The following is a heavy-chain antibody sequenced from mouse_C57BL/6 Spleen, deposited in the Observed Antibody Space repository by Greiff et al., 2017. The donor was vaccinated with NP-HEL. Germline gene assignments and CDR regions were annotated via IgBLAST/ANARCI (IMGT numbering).Heavy chain of an antibody. CDR3: VKGGLRDYYAMDY. D-gene: IGHD3-1*01. Sequence: EVHLVESGGGLVKPGGSLKLSCAASGFTFSSYAMSWVRQTPEKRLEWVATISDGGSYTYYPDNVKGRFTISRDNAKNNLYLQMSHLKSEDTAMYYCVKGGLRDYYAMDYWGQGTSVTVSS. CDR1: GFTFSSYA. J-gene: IGHJ4*01. CDR2: ISDGGSYT. V-gene: IGHV5-4*01.